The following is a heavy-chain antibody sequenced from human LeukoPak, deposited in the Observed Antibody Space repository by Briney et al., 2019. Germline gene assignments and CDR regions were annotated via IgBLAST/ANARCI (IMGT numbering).Heavy chain of an antibody. D-gene: IGHD3-10*01. Sequence: PGGSLRLSCAASGFTVSSDYMSWVRQAPGKGLEWVCVIYSGGTTHYADSVKGRFTISRDNSKNTLYLQMNSLRAEDTAVYYCARGPYGSSGAPDAFDIWGQGTMDTVSS. CDR2: IYSGGTT. CDR3: ARGPYGSSGAPDAFDI. J-gene: IGHJ3*02. V-gene: IGHV3-66*01. CDR1: GFTVSSDY.